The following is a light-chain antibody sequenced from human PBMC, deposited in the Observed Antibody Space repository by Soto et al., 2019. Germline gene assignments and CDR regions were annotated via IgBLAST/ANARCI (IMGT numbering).Light chain of an antibody. Sequence: QSALTQPRSVSGSPGQSVTISCTGASIDFGGYDSVSWYQQHPAKAPRLMIYEVNKRPSGVPDRFSGSKSGNTASLTISGLLPEDEGESYCCPYAGMYSWVFGGGTKLTVL. CDR2: EVN. V-gene: IGLV2-11*01. CDR1: SIDFGGYDS. CDR3: CPYAGMYSWV. J-gene: IGLJ3*02.